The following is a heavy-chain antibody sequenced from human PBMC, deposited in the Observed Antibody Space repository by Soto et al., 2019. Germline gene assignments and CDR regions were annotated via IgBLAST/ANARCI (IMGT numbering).Heavy chain of an antibody. J-gene: IGHJ5*02. D-gene: IGHD6-13*01. Sequence: ETLSLTCIVSGGSISEKYWNWVRQPPGKGLEWIGLIFANGHTDYNPSLKSRVTMSVDASKNQFSLRLTSMTAADTAVYYCVASLAASGLNWLDPWGRETLVTVSS. CDR2: IFANGHT. CDR1: GGSISEKY. V-gene: IGHV4-4*07. CDR3: VASLAASGLNWLDP.